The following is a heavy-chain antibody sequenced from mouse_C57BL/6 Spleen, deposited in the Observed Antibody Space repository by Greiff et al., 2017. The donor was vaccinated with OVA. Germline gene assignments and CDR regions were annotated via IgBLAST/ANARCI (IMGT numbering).Heavy chain of an antibody. CDR2: ISYSGST. Sequence: EVKLEESGPGMVKPSQSLSLTCTVTGYSITSGYDWHWIRHFPGNKLEWMGYISYSGSTNYNPSLKSRISITHDTSKNHFFLKLNSVTTEDTATYYCARGYYGSSYGGFDYWGQGTTLTVSS. CDR3: ARGYYGSSYGGFDY. CDR1: GYSITSGYD. J-gene: IGHJ2*01. D-gene: IGHD1-1*01. V-gene: IGHV3-1*01.